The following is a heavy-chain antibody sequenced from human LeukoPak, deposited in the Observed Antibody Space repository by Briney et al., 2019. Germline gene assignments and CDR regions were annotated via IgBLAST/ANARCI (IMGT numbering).Heavy chain of an antibody. V-gene: IGHV3-48*03. CDR3: AREDSYGYTSLYYYYYMDV. CDR1: GFTFSSYE. Sequence: GGSLRLSCAASGFTFSSYEMNWVRQAPGKGLEWVSYISSSGSTIYYADSVKGRFTISRDNAKNSLYLQMNSLRAEDTAVYYCAREDSYGYTSLYYYYYMDVWGKGTTVTVSS. J-gene: IGHJ6*03. CDR2: ISSSGSTI. D-gene: IGHD5-18*01.